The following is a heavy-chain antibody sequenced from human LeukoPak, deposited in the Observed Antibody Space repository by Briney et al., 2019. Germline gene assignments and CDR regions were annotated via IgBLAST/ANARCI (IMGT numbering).Heavy chain of an antibody. CDR3: ARALRGSVYAMDV. Sequence: GGSLRFSCAPPGFTFSTYWMSWVRQAPGKGLEWVANIKQDGSEKYYVALKKGRCTISRDNAKNSLFLQMNSLRAEDTAVYYCARALRGSVYAMDVWGKGTTVTVSS. J-gene: IGHJ6*04. D-gene: IGHD3-10*01. V-gene: IGHV3-7*04. CDR2: IKQDGSEK. CDR1: GFTFSTYW.